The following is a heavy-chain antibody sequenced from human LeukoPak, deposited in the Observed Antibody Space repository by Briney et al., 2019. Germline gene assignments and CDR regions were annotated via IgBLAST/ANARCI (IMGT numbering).Heavy chain of an antibody. D-gene: IGHD4-17*01. Sequence: SVKVSCKASGGTFSSYAISWVRQAPGQGLEWMGRIIPILGIANYAQKFQGRVTITADKSTSTAYMELSSLRSEDTAVYYCARAVDYGDYRSTREDAEYFQHWGQGTLVTVSS. CDR2: IIPILGIA. CDR1: GGTFSSYA. CDR3: ARAVDYGDYRSTREDAEYFQH. J-gene: IGHJ1*01. V-gene: IGHV1-69*04.